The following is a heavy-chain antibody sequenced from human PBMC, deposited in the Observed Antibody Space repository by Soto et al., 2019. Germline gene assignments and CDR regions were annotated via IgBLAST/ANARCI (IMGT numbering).Heavy chain of an antibody. CDR3: ARDAYCSSTSCYSQHYYYYYGMDV. V-gene: IGHV1-18*01. CDR1: GYNFTSYG. J-gene: IGHJ6*02. CDR2: ISAYNGNT. Sequence: ASVKVSCKASGYNFTSYGISWVRQAPGQGLEWMGWISAYNGNTNYAQKLQGRVTMTTDTSTSTAYMELRSLRSDDTAVYYCARDAYCSSTSCYSQHYYYYYGMDVWGQGTTVTVSS. D-gene: IGHD2-2*01.